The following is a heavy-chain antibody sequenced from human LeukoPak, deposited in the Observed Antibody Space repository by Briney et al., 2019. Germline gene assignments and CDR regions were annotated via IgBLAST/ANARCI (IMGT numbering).Heavy chain of an antibody. J-gene: IGHJ4*02. CDR1: GFTFSTNA. CDR3: AKANWVSNADAVW. D-gene: IGHD1-1*01. V-gene: IGHV3-23*01. Sequence: GGSLRLSCVASGFTFSTNAMSWVRQAPGKGLEWVSAISGGGGSTFYADSVKGRFTISRDNSRNTVYLQLNNLRVEDTAIYYCAKANWVSNADAVWWGQGTQVTVSS. CDR2: ISGGGGST.